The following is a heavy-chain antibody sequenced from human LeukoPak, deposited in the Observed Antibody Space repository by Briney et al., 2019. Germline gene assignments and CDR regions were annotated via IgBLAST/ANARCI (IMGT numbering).Heavy chain of an antibody. CDR1: GFTFSSYA. J-gene: IGHJ4*02. CDR3: AKKMSDDYIWGSYRQKTPAPFDY. V-gene: IGHV3-23*01. CDR2: ISGGGGST. D-gene: IGHD3-16*02. Sequence: GGSLRLSCAASGFTFSSYAMSWVRQAPGKGLEWVSAISGGGGSTYYADSVKGRFTISRDNSKNTLYLQMNSLRAEDTAVYYCAKKMSDDYIWGSYRQKTPAPFDYWGQGTLVTVSS.